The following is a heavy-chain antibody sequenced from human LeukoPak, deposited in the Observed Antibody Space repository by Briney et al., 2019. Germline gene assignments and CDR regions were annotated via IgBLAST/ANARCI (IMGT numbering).Heavy chain of an antibody. D-gene: IGHD6-19*01. CDR1: GFSFSSYA. J-gene: IGHJ4*02. Sequence: GGSLRLSCAASGFSFSSYAMSWVRQAPGKGLEWVSAISGSGGSTYYADSVKGRFTISRDNAKNSLYLQMNSLRAEDTAVYYCARDRPGYSSGWYYFDYWGQGTLVTVSS. CDR2: ISGSGGST. CDR3: ARDRPGYSSGWYYFDY. V-gene: IGHV3-23*01.